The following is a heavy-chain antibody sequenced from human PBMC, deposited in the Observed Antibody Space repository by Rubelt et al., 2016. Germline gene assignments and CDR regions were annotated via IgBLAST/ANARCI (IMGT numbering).Heavy chain of an antibody. J-gene: IGHJ6*02. D-gene: IGHD1-26*01. CDR3: ARVIVGVPHSDYYYYYGMDV. V-gene: IGHV1-18*01. CDR2: ISAYNGIT. Sequence: VRQAPGQGLEWMGWISAYNGITNYAQKLQGRVTMTTDTSTSTAYMELRSLRSDDTAVYYCARVIVGVPHSDYYYYYGMDVWGQGTTVTVSS.